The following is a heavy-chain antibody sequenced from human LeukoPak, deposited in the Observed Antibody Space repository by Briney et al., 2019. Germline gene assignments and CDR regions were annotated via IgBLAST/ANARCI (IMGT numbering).Heavy chain of an antibody. V-gene: IGHV4-39*01. J-gene: IGHJ6*04. CDR3: ARWYDV. CDR2: IYFSGST. CDR1: GGSISSNNYY. D-gene: IGHD1-14*01. Sequence: SETLSLTCTVSGGSISSNNYYWGWIRQPPGKGLEWIGTIYFSGSTFYNSSLKSRVTISVDTSKSQFFLKLSSVTAADTAVYYCARWYDVWGKGTTVTISS.